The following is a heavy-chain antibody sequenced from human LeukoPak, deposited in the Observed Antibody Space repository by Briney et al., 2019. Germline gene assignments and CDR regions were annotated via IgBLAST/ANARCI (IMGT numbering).Heavy chain of an antibody. CDR2: ISSSSSYI. D-gene: IGHD3-22*01. CDR3: ARDTYDYDSSGYHFLYYCYYGMDV. Sequence: GGSLRLSCAASGFTFSSYSMNWVRQAPGKGLEWVSSISSSSSYIYYADSVKGRLTISRDNAKNSLYLQMNSLRAEDTAVYYCARDTYDYDSSGYHFLYYCYYGMDVWGQGTTVTVSS. CDR1: GFTFSSYS. V-gene: IGHV3-21*01. J-gene: IGHJ6*02.